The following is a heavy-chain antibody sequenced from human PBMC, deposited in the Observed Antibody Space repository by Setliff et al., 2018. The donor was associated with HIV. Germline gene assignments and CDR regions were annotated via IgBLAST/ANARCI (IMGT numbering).Heavy chain of an antibody. Sequence: SETLSLTCTVSGGSISSGGYYWSWIRQHPGKGLEWIGYIYYSGSTDYNLSLKSRVTISVDPSKSLFSLKLTSVTAADTALYYCASGRGAKGGYDYFGSWGQGPLVTVSS. J-gene: IGHJ4*02. CDR1: GGSISSGGYY. D-gene: IGHD5-12*01. CDR2: IYYSGST. CDR3: ASGRGAKGGYDYFGS. V-gene: IGHV4-31*03.